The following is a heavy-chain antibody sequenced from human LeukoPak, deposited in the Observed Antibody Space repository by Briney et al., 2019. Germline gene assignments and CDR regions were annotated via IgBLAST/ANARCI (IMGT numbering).Heavy chain of an antibody. Sequence: ASVKVSCKASGGTFSSYAISWVRQAPGQGLEWMGGIIPIFGTANYAQKFQGRVTITADESTSTAYMELSSLSSEDTAVYYCARAAPTSTSFYYYGMDVWGKGTTVTVSS. J-gene: IGHJ6*04. CDR2: IIPIFGTA. D-gene: IGHD2-2*01. CDR3: ARAAPTSTSFYYYGMDV. CDR1: GGTFSSYA. V-gene: IGHV1-69*13.